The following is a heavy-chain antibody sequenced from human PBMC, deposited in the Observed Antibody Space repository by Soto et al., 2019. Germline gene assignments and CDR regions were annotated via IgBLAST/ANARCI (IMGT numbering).Heavy chain of an antibody. CDR3: TTDYFGDYAVDY. J-gene: IGHJ4*02. D-gene: IGHD4-17*01. Sequence: EVQLVESGGDLVKTGGSLRLSCVVSGITFSNSWLNCVRQAPGKGLEWGGRIKSKTDCGATDYAAPVKGRFTISRDDGLNTVFLQMTSLKTEDTALYYCTTDYFGDYAVDYWGQGTLVIVSS. CDR1: GITFSNSW. CDR2: IKSKTDCGAT. V-gene: IGHV3-15*07.